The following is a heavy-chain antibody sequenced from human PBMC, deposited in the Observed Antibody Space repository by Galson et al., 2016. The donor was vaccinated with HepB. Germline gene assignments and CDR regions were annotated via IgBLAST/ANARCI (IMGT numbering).Heavy chain of an antibody. D-gene: IGHD3-16*02. Sequence: SLRLSCAASGFIFTKHTMNWVRQAPGKGLEWVSSISSSSTYIYYADSVKGRFTISRDNAKNSLHLQMNRLRAEDTAVYFCARDSVWGTYRLTPYYFDYWGQGTLVTVSS. J-gene: IGHJ4*02. CDR2: ISSSSTYI. CDR1: GFIFTKHT. V-gene: IGHV3-21*01. CDR3: ARDSVWGTYRLTPYYFDY.